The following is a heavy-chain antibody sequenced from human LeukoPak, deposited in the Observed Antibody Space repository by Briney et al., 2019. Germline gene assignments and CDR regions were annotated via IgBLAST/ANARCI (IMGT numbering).Heavy chain of an antibody. CDR2: IKQDGSEK. J-gene: IGHJ4*02. D-gene: IGHD6-13*01. V-gene: IGHV3-7*04. Sequence: GESLRLSCAASGFTFSRFWMSWVRQAPGKGLEWVANIKQDGSEKYYVDSVKGRFTISRDNAKNLLYLQVNSLRAEDTAVYYCARSLRSSSGDFWGQGTLVTVSS. CDR1: GFTFSRFW. CDR3: ARSLRSSSGDF.